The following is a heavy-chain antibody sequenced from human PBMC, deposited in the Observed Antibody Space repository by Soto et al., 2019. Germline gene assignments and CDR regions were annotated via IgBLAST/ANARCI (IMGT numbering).Heavy chain of an antibody. D-gene: IGHD3-22*01. V-gene: IGHV1-8*01. CDR3: ARGPTDYYDSSGYSPLSDY. CDR2: MNPNSGNT. CDR1: GYTFTSYD. Sequence: WASVKVSCKASGYTFTSYDINWVRQATGQGLEWMGWMNPNSGNTGYAQKVQGRVTMTRNTSISTAYMELSSLRSEDTAVYYCARGPTDYYDSSGYSPLSDYWGQGTLVTVSS. J-gene: IGHJ4*02.